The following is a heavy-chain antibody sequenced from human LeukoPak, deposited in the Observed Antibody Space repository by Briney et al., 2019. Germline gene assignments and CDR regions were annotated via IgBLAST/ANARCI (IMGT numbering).Heavy chain of an antibody. D-gene: IGHD3-10*01. CDR2: ISAYNGNT. Sequence: ASVKVSCKASGYTFTSYGISWVRQAPGQGPEWMGWISAYNGNTNYAQKLQGRVTMTTDTSTSTAYMELRSLRSDDTAVYYCARDNYYGSWSYYNSLRDNWFDPWGQGTLVTVSS. CDR1: GYTFTSYG. J-gene: IGHJ5*02. CDR3: ARDNYYGSWSYYNSLRDNWFDP. V-gene: IGHV1-18*01.